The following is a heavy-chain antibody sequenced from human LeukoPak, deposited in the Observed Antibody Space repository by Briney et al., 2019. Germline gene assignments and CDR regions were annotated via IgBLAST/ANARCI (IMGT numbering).Heavy chain of an antibody. CDR3: ARGRGIAARPGYYFDY. CDR2: INHSGST. J-gene: IGHJ4*02. D-gene: IGHD6-6*01. Sequence: SETLSLTCAVYGGSFSGYYWSWIRQPPGKGLEWIGEINHSGSTNYNPTLKSRVTISVDTSKNQFSLKLSSVTAADTAVYYCARGRGIAARPGYYFDYWGQGTLVTVSS. V-gene: IGHV4-34*01. CDR1: GGSFSGYY.